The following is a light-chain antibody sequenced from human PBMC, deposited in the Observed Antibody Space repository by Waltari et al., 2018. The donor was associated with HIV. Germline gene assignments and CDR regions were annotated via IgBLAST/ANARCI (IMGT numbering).Light chain of an antibody. CDR2: SNN. CDR1: TSNIGGNT. V-gene: IGLV1-44*01. Sequence: QSVLAQPPSASATPGQRVTISCSGRTSNIGGNTLRWYQQLPGTAPKLLIYSNNERPSGVPDRLSGSTSGTSASLVISGLQSEDEADYYCAAWDDSLKGGAFGTGTKVTVL. CDR3: AAWDDSLKGGA. J-gene: IGLJ1*01.